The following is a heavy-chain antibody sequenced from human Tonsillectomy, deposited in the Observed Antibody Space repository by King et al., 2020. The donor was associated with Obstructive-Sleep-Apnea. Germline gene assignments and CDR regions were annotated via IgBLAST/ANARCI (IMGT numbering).Heavy chain of an antibody. V-gene: IGHV2-5*02. D-gene: IGHD2-15*01. J-gene: IGHJ4*02. CDR2: IYWDDDK. CDR3: VHSDRILFDY. Sequence: TLKESGPTLVKPTQTLTLTCTFSGFSLSTSAVGVGWIRQPPGKALEWLALIYWDDDKRYSPSLKSRLTVTKHTSKNQVVLTMTNMDPGDTATYYCVHSDRILFDYWGQGTLVTVSP. CDR1: GFSLSTSAVG.